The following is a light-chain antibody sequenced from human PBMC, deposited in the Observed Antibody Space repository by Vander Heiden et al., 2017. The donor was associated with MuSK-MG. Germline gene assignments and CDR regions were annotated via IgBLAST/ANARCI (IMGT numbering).Light chain of an antibody. CDR1: QSISSY. CDR2: AAS. CDR3: QQRDSTPRT. J-gene: IGKJ1*01. Sequence: DIQMTHSPSSLSASVGDRVTITCRASQSISSYLNWYQQKPGKAPKLLIYAASSLQSGVPSRFSGSGSGTDFTLTISRLQPEDFATYYCQQRDSTPRTFGQGTKVXIK. V-gene: IGKV1-39*01.